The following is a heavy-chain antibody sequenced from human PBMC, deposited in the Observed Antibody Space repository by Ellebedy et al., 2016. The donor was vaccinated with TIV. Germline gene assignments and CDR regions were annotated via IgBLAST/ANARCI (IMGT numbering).Heavy chain of an antibody. Sequence: GESLKISCVASGLTFSRYGMHWVRQIPGRGLEWVAVISYDGRDKYYVDSVKGRFTISRDNSKNTLYLQMNSLRGEDTAVYYCAKRVTMVREVITYYHYAMDVWGQGTTVTVSS. CDR3: AKRVTMVREVITYYHYAMDV. J-gene: IGHJ6*02. CDR2: ISYDGRDK. D-gene: IGHD3-10*01. CDR1: GLTFSRYG. V-gene: IGHV3-33*06.